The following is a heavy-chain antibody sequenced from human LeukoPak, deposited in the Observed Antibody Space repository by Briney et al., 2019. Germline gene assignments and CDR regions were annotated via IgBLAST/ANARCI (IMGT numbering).Heavy chain of an antibody. V-gene: IGHV3-30*02. Sequence: GGSLRLSCGASGFTFSSHGMHWVRQAPGRGLEWVAFIRNDGSDKYYADSVKGRFTISRDNSKNTLSVQMNSLRAEDTAVYYCARDSVAGMFDYWGQGTLVTVSS. D-gene: IGHD6-19*01. CDR2: IRNDGSDK. CDR1: GFTFSSHG. J-gene: IGHJ4*02. CDR3: ARDSVAGMFDY.